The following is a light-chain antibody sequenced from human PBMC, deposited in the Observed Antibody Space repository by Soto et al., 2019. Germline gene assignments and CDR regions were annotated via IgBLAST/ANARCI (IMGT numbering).Light chain of an antibody. CDR1: QSVSSY. V-gene: IGKV3-11*01. J-gene: IGKJ5*01. Sequence: EIVLTQSPATLSLSPGERDTLSCRDSQSVSSYLAWYQQKPGQAPRLLIYDASNSATGIPARFSGSGSGTDFTLTISSLEPEDFAVYYCQQRSNWPRTFGQGTRLEIK. CDR3: QQRSNWPRT. CDR2: DAS.